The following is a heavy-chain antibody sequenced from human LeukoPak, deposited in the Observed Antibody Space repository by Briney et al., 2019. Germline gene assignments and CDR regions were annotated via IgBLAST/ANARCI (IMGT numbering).Heavy chain of an antibody. CDR1: GFTFSSYS. V-gene: IGHV3-21*01. CDR2: ISSSSSYI. Sequence: PGGSLRLSCAVSGFTFSSYSMNWVRQAPGKGLEWVSSISSSSSYIYYADSVKGRFTISRDNAKNSLYLQMNSLRAEDTAVYYCARDYGDYAVYFDYWGQGTLVTVSS. D-gene: IGHD4-17*01. CDR3: ARDYGDYAVYFDY. J-gene: IGHJ4*02.